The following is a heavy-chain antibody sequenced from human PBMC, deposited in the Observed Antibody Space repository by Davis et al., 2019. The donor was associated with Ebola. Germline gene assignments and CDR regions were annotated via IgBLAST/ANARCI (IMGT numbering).Heavy chain of an antibody. CDR3: TTTTVTTGSDY. CDR2: IRSKANSYAT. CDR1: GFTVSSNY. D-gene: IGHD4-17*01. J-gene: IGHJ4*02. V-gene: IGHV3-73*01. Sequence: GGSLRLSCAVSGFTVSSNYMNWVRQAPGKGLEWVGRIRSKANSYATAYAASVKGRFTISRDDSKNTAYLQMNSLKTEDTAVYYCTTTTVTTGSDYWGQGTLVTVSS.